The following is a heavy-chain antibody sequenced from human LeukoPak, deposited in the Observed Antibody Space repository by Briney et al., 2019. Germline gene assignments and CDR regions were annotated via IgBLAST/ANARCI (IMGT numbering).Heavy chain of an antibody. V-gene: IGHV3-7*01. Sequence: GGSLRLSCAASGFTFSSYWMTWVRQAPGKGLEWVANMNQDGSEKYHVDSVKDRFTISRDNAKNSLYLQMNSLRAEDTAVYYCARSDSSSWYSLHDYWGQGTLVTVSS. CDR2: MNQDGSEK. D-gene: IGHD6-13*01. CDR1: GFTFSSYW. J-gene: IGHJ4*02. CDR3: ARSDSSSWYSLHDY.